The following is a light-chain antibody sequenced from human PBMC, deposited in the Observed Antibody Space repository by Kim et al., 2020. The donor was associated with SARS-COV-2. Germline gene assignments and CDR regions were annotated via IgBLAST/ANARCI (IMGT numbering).Light chain of an antibody. CDR1: QNVKNR. Sequence: IVMTQSPATLSVSPGERVTLSCRASQNVKNRLAWYQQRPGQAPRLLIYGASTRATDISARFSGSGSGTEFTLTIRSLQSEDLAVYYCQQYNDWPLLTFGGGTKVDIK. V-gene: IGKV3-15*01. CDR3: QQYNDWPLLT. J-gene: IGKJ4*01. CDR2: GAS.